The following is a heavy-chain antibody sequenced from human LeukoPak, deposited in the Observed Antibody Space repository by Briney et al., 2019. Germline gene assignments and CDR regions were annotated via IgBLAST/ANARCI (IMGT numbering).Heavy chain of an antibody. CDR1: GGSISSYY. V-gene: IGHV4-4*09. CDR2: IYTSGST. CDR3: ARQQLELNWFDP. D-gene: IGHD1-1*01. Sequence: NPSETLSLTCTVSGGSISSYYWSWIRQPPGKGLEWIGYIYTSGSTNYNPSLKSRVTISVDTSKNQFSLKLSSVTAADTAVYYCARQQLELNWFDPWGQGTLVTVSS. J-gene: IGHJ5*02.